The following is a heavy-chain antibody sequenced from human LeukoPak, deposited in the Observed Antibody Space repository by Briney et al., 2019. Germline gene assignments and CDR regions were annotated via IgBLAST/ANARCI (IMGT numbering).Heavy chain of an antibody. CDR1: GFTFSSYA. CDR3: AKGRYYYDSSGYPTPFDY. Sequence: PGGSLRLSCAASGFTFSSYAMSWVRQAPGKGLEWVSAISGSGGSTYYADSVKGRFTISRDNSKNTLYLQMNSLRAEDTAVYYCAKGRYYYDSSGYPTPFDYWGQGTPVTVSS. J-gene: IGHJ4*02. CDR2: ISGSGGST. D-gene: IGHD3-22*01. V-gene: IGHV3-23*01.